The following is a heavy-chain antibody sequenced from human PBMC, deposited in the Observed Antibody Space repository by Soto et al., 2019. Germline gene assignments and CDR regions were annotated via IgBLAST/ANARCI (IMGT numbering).Heavy chain of an antibody. Sequence: GGSLRLSCAASGFTFSSYAMHWVRQAPGKGLEWVAVISYDGSNKYYADSVKGRFIISRDNSKNTLYLQMNSLRAEDTAVYYCARDYYRFNSGYGFSMDVWGQGTTVTVSS. D-gene: IGHD5-12*01. J-gene: IGHJ6*02. CDR3: ARDYYRFNSGYGFSMDV. V-gene: IGHV3-30-3*01. CDR2: ISYDGSNK. CDR1: GFTFSSYA.